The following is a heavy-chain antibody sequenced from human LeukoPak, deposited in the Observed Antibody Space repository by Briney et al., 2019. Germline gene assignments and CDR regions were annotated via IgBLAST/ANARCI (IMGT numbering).Heavy chain of an antibody. CDR3: ANSESDYYGSGSYYGGDY. CDR2: ISGSGGST. D-gene: IGHD3-10*01. J-gene: IGHJ4*02. Sequence: GGSLRLSCAASGFTVSSNYMSWVRQAPGKGLEWVSAISGSGGSTYYADSVKGRFTISRDNSKNTLYLQMNSLRAEDTAVYYCANSESDYYGSGSYYGGDYWGQGTLVTVSS. V-gene: IGHV3-23*01. CDR1: GFTVSSNY.